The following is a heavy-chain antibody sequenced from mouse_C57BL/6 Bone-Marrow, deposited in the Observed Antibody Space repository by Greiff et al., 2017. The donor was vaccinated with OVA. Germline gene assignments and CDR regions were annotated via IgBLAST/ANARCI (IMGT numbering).Heavy chain of an antibody. CDR1: GYTFTSYG. CDR2: IYPRSGNT. Sequence: VKLMESGAELARPGASVKLSCKASGYTFTSYGISWVKQRTGQGLEWIGEIYPRSGNTYYNEKFKGKATLTADKSSSTAYMELRSLTSEDSAVYFCARNPHGSSYGYFDYWGQGTTLTVSS. D-gene: IGHD1-1*01. J-gene: IGHJ2*01. V-gene: IGHV1-81*01. CDR3: ARNPHGSSYGYFDY.